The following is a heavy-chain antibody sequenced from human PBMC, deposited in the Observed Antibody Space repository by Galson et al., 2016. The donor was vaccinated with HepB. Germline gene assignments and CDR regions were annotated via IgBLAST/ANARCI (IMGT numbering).Heavy chain of an antibody. D-gene: IGHD6-13*01. J-gene: IGHJ4*02. Sequence: SVKVSCKASGYTFTTYGLSWVRQAPGQGLEWLGWISGYNGNTKYSQKLQGRVTVTTDTSTRKAYMELSSLRSDDTAVYYCAREYHWAPAGSFDYWGQGTLVTVTP. V-gene: IGHV1-18*04. CDR1: GYTFTTYG. CDR3: AREYHWAPAGSFDY. CDR2: ISGYNGNT.